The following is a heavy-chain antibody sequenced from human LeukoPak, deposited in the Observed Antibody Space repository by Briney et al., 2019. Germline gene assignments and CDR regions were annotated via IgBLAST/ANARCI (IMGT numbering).Heavy chain of an antibody. Sequence: PSETLSLTCAVYGGSFSGYYWSWIRQPPGKGLEWIGEINHSGSTNYNPSLKSRVTISVDTSKNQFSLKLSSVTAADTAVYYCARGRYSSGWYSYYFDYWGQGTLVTVFS. D-gene: IGHD6-19*01. CDR3: ARGRYSSGWYSYYFDY. V-gene: IGHV4-34*01. CDR2: INHSGST. J-gene: IGHJ4*02. CDR1: GGSFSGYY.